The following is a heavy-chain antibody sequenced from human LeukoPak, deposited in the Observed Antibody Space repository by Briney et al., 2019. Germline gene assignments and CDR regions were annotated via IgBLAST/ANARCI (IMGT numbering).Heavy chain of an antibody. CDR1: GYTFTSYD. J-gene: IGHJ6*03. Sequence: GASVKVSCKASGYTFTSYDINWVRQATGQGLERMGWMNPNSGNTGYAQKFQGRVTITRNTSISTAYMELSSLRSEDTAVYYCARGYYYYYMDVWGKGTTVTVSS. CDR2: MNPNSGNT. V-gene: IGHV1-8*03. CDR3: ARGYYYYYMDV.